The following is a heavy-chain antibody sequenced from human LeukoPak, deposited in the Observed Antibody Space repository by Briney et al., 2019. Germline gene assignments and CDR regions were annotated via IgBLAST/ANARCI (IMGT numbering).Heavy chain of an antibody. D-gene: IGHD3-22*01. CDR1: GFTFSTYV. Sequence: GGSLRLSCAASGFTFSTYVMSWVRQTPGPGLEWVSTISNSGGRTNNANSVKGRSTISRDKAKNSLYMQMKSLRVEDTASYYCARVITMIVVYACDIWGQGTMVTVSS. CDR3: ARVITMIVVYACDI. CDR2: ISNSGGRT. J-gene: IGHJ3*02. V-gene: IGHV3-23*01.